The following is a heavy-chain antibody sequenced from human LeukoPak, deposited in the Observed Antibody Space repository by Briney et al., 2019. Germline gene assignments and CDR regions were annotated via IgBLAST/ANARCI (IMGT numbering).Heavy chain of an antibody. CDR3: ARQAIPRVYYYYGMDV. V-gene: IGHV4-59*08. CDR2: YYSVST. J-gene: IGHJ6*02. Sequence: YYSVSTNYNPSLKIRVTISVDTSKNQFSLKLSSVTAADTAVYYCARQAIPRVYYYYGMDVWGQGTTVTVSS.